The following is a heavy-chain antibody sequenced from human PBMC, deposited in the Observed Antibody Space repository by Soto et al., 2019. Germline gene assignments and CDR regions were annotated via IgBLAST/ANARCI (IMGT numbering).Heavy chain of an antibody. CDR2: INPSGGST. J-gene: IGHJ5*02. CDR1: GYTFTSYY. V-gene: IGHV1-46*03. Sequence: QVQLVQSGAEVKKPGASVKVSCKASGYTFTSYYMHWVRQAPGQGLEWMGIINPSGGSTSYAQKSKGRVTMTSDTCTSTVYMELSSLRSEDTAVYYCARVYPSDTRYGYVGNNWFDPWGQGTLVTVSS. CDR3: ARVYPSDTRYGYVGNNWFDP. D-gene: IGHD5-18*01.